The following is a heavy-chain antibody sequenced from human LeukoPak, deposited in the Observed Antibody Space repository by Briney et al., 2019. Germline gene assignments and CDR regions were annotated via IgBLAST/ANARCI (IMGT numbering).Heavy chain of an antibody. D-gene: IGHD6-19*01. J-gene: IGHJ3*02. Sequence: ASVKVSCKASGYTFTGYYMHWVRQAPGQGLEWMGRINPNSGGTNYAQKFQGRVTMTRDTSISTAYMKLSRLRSDDTAVYYCARISRREQWLVRGFSVAFDIWGQGTMVTVSS. CDR2: INPNSGGT. CDR1: GYTFTGYY. V-gene: IGHV1-2*06. CDR3: ARISRREQWLVRGFSVAFDI.